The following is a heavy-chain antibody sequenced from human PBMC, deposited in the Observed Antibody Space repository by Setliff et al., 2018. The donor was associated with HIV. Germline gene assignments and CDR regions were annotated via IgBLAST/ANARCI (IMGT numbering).Heavy chain of an antibody. CDR2: IYTSGST. CDR3: ARIVRWELVATSTFFYYYMDV. D-gene: IGHD1-26*01. V-gene: IGHV4-4*08. Sequence: PSETLSLTCTVSGDSIRSFFWSWIRQPPGKGLEWIGHIYTSGSTNYNPSLKSRVTMSVDTSKNQFSLNLSSVTAADTAVYYCARIVRWELVATSTFFYYYMDVWGKGTTVTVSS. CDR1: GDSIRSFF. J-gene: IGHJ6*03.